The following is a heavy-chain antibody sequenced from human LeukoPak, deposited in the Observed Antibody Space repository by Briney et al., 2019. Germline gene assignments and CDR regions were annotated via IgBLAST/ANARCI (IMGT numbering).Heavy chain of an antibody. J-gene: IGHJ5*02. D-gene: IGHD6-19*01. CDR3: ATMQWLEGVDWFDP. CDR1: GFIFSNYG. CDR2: IRYDESNK. Sequence: PGAALILCCAAPGFIFSNYGMHWVRQAPGKGLEWVAFIRYDESNKFYADSVKGRFTISRDNSKIIMFLQMNSLRAADTSVCYCATMQWLEGVDWFDPWGQGTLVTVSS. V-gene: IGHV3-30*02.